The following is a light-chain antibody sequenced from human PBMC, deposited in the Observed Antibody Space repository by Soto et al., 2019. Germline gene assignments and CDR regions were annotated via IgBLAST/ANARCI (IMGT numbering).Light chain of an antibody. Sequence: QSALTQPRSVSGSPGQSVTISCTGTSSVVGGYNYVSWYQQHPGKAPKLMIYDVSKRPSGVPDRFSGSNSGNTASLTISGLQAEDEADYYCCSYAGSYTFGVFGTGTKLTVL. CDR1: SSVVGGYNY. V-gene: IGLV2-11*01. CDR3: CSYAGSYTFGV. CDR2: DVS. J-gene: IGLJ1*01.